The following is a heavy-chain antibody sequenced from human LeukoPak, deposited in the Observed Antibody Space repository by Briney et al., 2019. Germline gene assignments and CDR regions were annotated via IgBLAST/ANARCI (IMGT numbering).Heavy chain of an antibody. D-gene: IGHD6-19*01. Sequence: ASVKVSCKASGYTFTGYYMHWVRQAPGQGLEWMGWINPSSGGTNYAQKFQGRVTMTRDTSISTAYMELSRLRSDDTAVYYCARSRSGWPVDYWGQGTLVTVSS. CDR2: INPSSGGT. V-gene: IGHV1-2*02. J-gene: IGHJ4*02. CDR3: ARSRSGWPVDY. CDR1: GYTFTGYY.